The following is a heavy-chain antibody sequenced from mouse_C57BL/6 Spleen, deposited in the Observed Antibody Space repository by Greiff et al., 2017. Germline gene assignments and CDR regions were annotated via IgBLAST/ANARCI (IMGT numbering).Heavy chain of an antibody. V-gene: IGHV1-66*01. J-gene: IGHJ2*01. D-gene: IGHD2-4*01. CDR1: GYSFTSYY. CDR2: IYPGSGNT. CDR3: ARHDYDENFDY. Sequence: SGPELVKPGASVKISCKASGYSFTSYYIHWVKQRPGQGLEWIGWIYPGSGNTKYNEKFKGKATLTADTSSSTAYMQLSSLTSEDSAVYYCARHDYDENFDYWGQGTTLTVSS.